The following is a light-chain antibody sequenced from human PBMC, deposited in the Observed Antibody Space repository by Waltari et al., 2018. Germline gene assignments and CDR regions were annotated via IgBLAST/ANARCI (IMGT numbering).Light chain of an antibody. V-gene: IGLV3-1*01. CDR1: KLADKF. Sequence: SHELTQPPSVSVSPGQTASITCSGDKLADKFVCWYQHKSGQSPVLISYQDSKRPSGIPERFSGSNAGNTATLTISGTQAMDEADYYCQAWDRSPSFGTGTKVSVL. CDR3: QAWDRSPS. CDR2: QDS. J-gene: IGLJ1*01.